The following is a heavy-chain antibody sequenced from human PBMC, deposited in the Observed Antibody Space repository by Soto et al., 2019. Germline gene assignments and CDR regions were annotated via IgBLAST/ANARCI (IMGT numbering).Heavy chain of an antibody. Sequence: GGSLRLSCAASGFTFSSYGMHWVRQAPGKGLEWVAVISYDGSNKYYADSVKGRFTISRDNSKNTLYLQMNSLRAEDTAVYYCAKDEEVVVAATSGAFDYWGQGTLVTVSS. D-gene: IGHD2-15*01. J-gene: IGHJ4*02. CDR3: AKDEEVVVAATSGAFDY. CDR1: GFTFSSYG. CDR2: ISYDGSNK. V-gene: IGHV3-30*18.